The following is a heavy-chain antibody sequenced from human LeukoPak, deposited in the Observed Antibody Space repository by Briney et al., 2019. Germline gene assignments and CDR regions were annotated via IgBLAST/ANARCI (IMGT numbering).Heavy chain of an antibody. D-gene: IGHD3-10*01. CDR1: GGSFSGYY. Sequence: SETLSLTCAVYGGSFSGYYWSWIRQPPGKGLEWIGEINHSGSTNYNPSLKSRVTISVDTSKNQFSLKLSSVTAADTAVYYCARASRYYGSGSSFDYWGQGTLVTVS. CDR2: INHSGST. J-gene: IGHJ4*02. CDR3: ARASRYYGSGSSFDY. V-gene: IGHV4-34*01.